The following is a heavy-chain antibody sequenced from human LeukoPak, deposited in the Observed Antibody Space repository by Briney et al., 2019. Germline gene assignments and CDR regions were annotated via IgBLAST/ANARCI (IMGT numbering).Heavy chain of an antibody. V-gene: IGHV3-23*01. D-gene: IGHD1-26*01. CDR1: GFTFSSYG. CDR2: ISGSGDRT. CDR3: ASNWEFDY. J-gene: IGHJ4*02. Sequence: GGTLRLSCAASGFTFSSYGMSWVRQAPGKGLEWVSAISGSGDRTYYADSVKGRFTISRDNSKNTLYLQMNSLRAEDTAVYYCASNWEFDYWGQGTLVTVSS.